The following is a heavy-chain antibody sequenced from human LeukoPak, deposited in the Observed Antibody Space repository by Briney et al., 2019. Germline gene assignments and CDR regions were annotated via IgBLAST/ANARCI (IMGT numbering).Heavy chain of an antibody. CDR1: GFTFSSYA. J-gene: IGHJ4*02. Sequence: GGSLRLSCAASGFTFSSYAMQWVRQAPGKGLERVAVISYDGSNKYYADSVKGRFTISRDNSKNTLYLQMNSLRAEDTAVYYCARESRELLVFDYWGQGTLVTVSS. CDR3: ARESRELLVFDY. V-gene: IGHV3-30-3*01. D-gene: IGHD1-26*01. CDR2: ISYDGSNK.